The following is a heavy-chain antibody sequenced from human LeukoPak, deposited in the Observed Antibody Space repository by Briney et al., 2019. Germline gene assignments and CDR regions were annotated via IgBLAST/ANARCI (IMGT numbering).Heavy chain of an antibody. CDR1: RFTFSSYA. J-gene: IGHJ4*02. D-gene: IGHD3-22*01. CDR3: AKVVGDSSGYSSPFDY. Sequence: PGGSLRLSCAASRFTFSSYAMSWVRQAPGKGLEWVSGISDSGGSTYYADSVKGRFTISRDNSKNTLYLQMNSLRAEDTAVYYCAKVVGDSSGYSSPFDYWGQGTLVTVSS. V-gene: IGHV3-23*01. CDR2: ISDSGGST.